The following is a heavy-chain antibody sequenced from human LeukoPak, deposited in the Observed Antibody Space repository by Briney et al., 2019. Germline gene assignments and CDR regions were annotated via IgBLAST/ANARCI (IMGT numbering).Heavy chain of an antibody. Sequence: SETLSLTCTVSGGSISSYYWSWIRQLPGKGLEWIASIYHSGTTYYNPALKSRVTISVDTSKNQFSLKLSSVTAADTAVYYCARGSDSSGYYRGADYWGQGTLVTVSS. V-gene: IGHV4-59*08. CDR2: IYHSGTT. CDR1: GGSISSYY. CDR3: ARGSDSSGYYRGADY. D-gene: IGHD3-22*01. J-gene: IGHJ4*02.